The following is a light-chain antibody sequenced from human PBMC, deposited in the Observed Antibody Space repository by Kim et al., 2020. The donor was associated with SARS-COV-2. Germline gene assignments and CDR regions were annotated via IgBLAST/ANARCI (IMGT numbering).Light chain of an antibody. CDR3: QAWDSNTGV. Sequence: SYELTQPPSVSVSPGQTATIACSGVKLGDKYVCWYQQKPGQSPGLVIYQNYKRSSGIPERFSGSNSGNTATLTISGTQSMDEADYYCQAWDSNTGVFGTGTKVTVL. V-gene: IGLV3-1*01. CDR1: KLGDKY. CDR2: QNY. J-gene: IGLJ1*01.